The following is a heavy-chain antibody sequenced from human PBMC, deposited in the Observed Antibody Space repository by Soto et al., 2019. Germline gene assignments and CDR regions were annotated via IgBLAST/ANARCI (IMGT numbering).Heavy chain of an antibody. D-gene: IGHD5-18*01. CDR1: GFTFSSYA. CDR3: ASSADGYSYGYLFGVQH. Sequence: QVQLVESGGGVDQPGRSLRLSCAASGFTFSSYAMHWVRQAPGKGLEWVAVISYDGSNKYYADSVKGRFTISRDNSKNTLYLQMNSLRAEDTAVYYCASSADGYSYGYLFGVQHWGQGTLVTVSS. CDR2: ISYDGSNK. V-gene: IGHV3-30-3*01. J-gene: IGHJ1*01.